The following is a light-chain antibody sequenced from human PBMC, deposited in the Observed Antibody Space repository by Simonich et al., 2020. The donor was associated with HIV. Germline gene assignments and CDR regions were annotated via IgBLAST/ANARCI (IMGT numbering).Light chain of an antibody. CDR2: ASS. Sequence: DILMTQSPSSLPASVGDRVTITCRASQGVSNSLAWYQQKPGKAPKLLLSASSRLESGVASRFSGSGSGTDYTLTISSLQPEDFATYYCQQFFSTQWTFGQGTKVEIK. CDR3: QQFFSTQWT. V-gene: IGKV1-NL1*01. J-gene: IGKJ1*01. CDR1: QGVSNS.